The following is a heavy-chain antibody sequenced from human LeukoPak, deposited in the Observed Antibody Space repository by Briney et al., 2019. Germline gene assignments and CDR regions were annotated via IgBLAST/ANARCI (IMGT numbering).Heavy chain of an antibody. CDR3: ARVGDCSSTSCYIYYYYYYMDV. D-gene: IGHD2-2*02. V-gene: IGHV1-18*01. J-gene: IGHJ6*03. CDR1: GYTFTSYG. CDR2: ISAYNGNT. Sequence: GASVKVSCKASGYTFTSYGISWVRQAPGQGLEWMGWISAYNGNTNYAQKLQGRVTMTTDTSTSTAYMELRSLRSDDTAVYYCARVGDCSSTSCYIYYYYYYMDVWGKGTTVTVPS.